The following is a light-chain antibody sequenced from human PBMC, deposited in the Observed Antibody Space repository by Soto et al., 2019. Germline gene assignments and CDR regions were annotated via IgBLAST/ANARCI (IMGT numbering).Light chain of an antibody. J-gene: IGKJ5*01. CDR2: AAS. CDR3: QQSYSALSIT. CDR1: ESIARH. Sequence: DIQMTQSPSSLSASVGDRVTITCRASESIARHLNWYQQKPGKAPKLLIYAASSLQNGVPSRFRGGGSGTDFTLTISNLHPEEFGTYSCQQSYSALSITFGQGTRLEIK. V-gene: IGKV1-39*01.